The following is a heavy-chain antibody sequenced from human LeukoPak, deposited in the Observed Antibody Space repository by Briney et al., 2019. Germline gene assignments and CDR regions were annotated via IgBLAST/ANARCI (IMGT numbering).Heavy chain of an antibody. Sequence: ASVKVSCKASGYTFTGYYMHWVRQAPGQGLAWMGMINPSGDSTTYAQKFQDRVTMTRDTSTSTVYMELSSLISEDTAVYYCARTAARQDACNIWGRGTMVTVSS. D-gene: IGHD6-25*01. CDR3: ARTAARQDACNI. CDR2: INPSGDST. CDR1: GYTFTGYY. V-gene: IGHV1-46*01. J-gene: IGHJ3*02.